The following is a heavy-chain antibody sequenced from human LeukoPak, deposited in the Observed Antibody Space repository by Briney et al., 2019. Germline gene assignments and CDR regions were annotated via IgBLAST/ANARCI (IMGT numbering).Heavy chain of an antibody. Sequence: GGSLRLSCAASGFTFSDFWMNWVRQAPGKGLEWVASIKQDGSEKYYVDSVKGRFSISRDNAKNSLHLQMNSLRAEDTAVYYCARDHTVDGLVFDYWGQGILVTVSS. CDR1: GFTFSDFW. J-gene: IGHJ4*02. D-gene: IGHD6-19*01. V-gene: IGHV3-7*01. CDR3: ARDHTVDGLVFDY. CDR2: IKQDGSEK.